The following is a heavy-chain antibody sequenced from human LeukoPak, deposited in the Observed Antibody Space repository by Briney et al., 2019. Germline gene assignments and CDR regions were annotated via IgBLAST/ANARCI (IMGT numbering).Heavy chain of an antibody. CDR2: IGPSDSYT. D-gene: IGHD5-12*01. Sequence: GESLKISCKGSGYSFTSYWISWVRQMPGKGLEWMGRIGPSDSYTNYSPSFQGHVTISADKSISTAYLQWSSLKASDTAMYYCARWPYYYYGMDVWGQGTTVTVSS. V-gene: IGHV5-10-1*01. CDR1: GYSFTSYW. J-gene: IGHJ6*02. CDR3: ARWPYYYYGMDV.